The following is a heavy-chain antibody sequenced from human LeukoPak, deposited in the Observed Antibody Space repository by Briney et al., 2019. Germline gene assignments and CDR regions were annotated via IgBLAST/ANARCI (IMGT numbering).Heavy chain of an antibody. CDR1: GFTFSSYW. CDR2: IKQGGSEK. CDR3: AKEIGYSSGWYYYYYMDV. V-gene: IGHV3-7*03. Sequence: PGGSLRLSCAASGFTFSSYWMSWVRQAPGKGLEWVANIKQGGSEKYYVDSVKGRFTISRDNAKNSLYLQMNSLRAEDTALYYCAKEIGYSSGWYYYYYMDVWGKGTTVTISS. D-gene: IGHD6-19*01. J-gene: IGHJ6*03.